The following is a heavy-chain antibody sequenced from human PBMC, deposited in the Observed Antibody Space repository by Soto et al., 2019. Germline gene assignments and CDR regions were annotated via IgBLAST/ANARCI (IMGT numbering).Heavy chain of an antibody. CDR2: ISSTTNYI. CDR3: ARDVGPVTIFGEALSGYFDF. J-gene: IGHJ4*02. CDR1: GFTFTRYS. D-gene: IGHD3-3*01. V-gene: IGHV3-21*04. Sequence: GGSLRLSCAASGFTFTRYSMNWVRQAPGKGLEWVSSISSTTNYIYYADSMKGRFTVSRDNAKNSVYLEMNSLRGEDTAFYYCARDVGPVTIFGEALSGYFDFWGQGTLVTVSS.